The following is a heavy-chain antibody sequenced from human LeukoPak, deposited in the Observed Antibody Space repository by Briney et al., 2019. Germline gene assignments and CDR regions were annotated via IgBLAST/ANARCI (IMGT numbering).Heavy chain of an antibody. D-gene: IGHD3-10*01. CDR1: GGSFSGYY. J-gene: IGHJ5*02. CDR3: ARESGLLWFGEPRNWFDP. Sequence: SETLSLTCAVYGGSFSGYYWSWIRQPPGKGLEWIGEINHSGSTNYNPSLKSRVTISVDTSKNQFSLKLSSVTAADTAVYYCARESGLLWFGEPRNWFDPWGQGTLATVSS. V-gene: IGHV4-34*01. CDR2: INHSGST.